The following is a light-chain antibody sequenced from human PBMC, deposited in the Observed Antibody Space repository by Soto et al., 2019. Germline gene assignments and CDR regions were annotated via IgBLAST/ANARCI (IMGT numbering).Light chain of an antibody. J-gene: IGLJ2*01. CDR1: SSEVGGYNY. Sequence: QSALTQPASVSGSAGQSITNSCTGTSSEVGGYNYVSWYQQHPGKAPKLMIYDVNNRPSGVSNRFSGSKSGNTASLTISGLQAEDEADYYCSSYTGSSTYVVFGGGTKLTVL. V-gene: IGLV2-14*01. CDR2: DVN. CDR3: SSYTGSSTYVV.